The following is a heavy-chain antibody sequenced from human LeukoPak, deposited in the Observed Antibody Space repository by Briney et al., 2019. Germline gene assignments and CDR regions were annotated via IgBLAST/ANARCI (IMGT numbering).Heavy chain of an antibody. CDR1: GFTFSSYS. V-gene: IGHV3-21*01. CDR2: ISSSSSYR. D-gene: IGHD1-26*01. Sequence: GGSLRLSCAASGFTFSSYSMNWVRQAPGKGLEWVSSISSSSSYRYYADSAKGRFTISRDNAKNSLYLQMNSLRAEDTAGYYCARDGVGANKGDYAFDIWGQGTMVTVSS. J-gene: IGHJ3*02. CDR3: ARDGVGANKGDYAFDI.